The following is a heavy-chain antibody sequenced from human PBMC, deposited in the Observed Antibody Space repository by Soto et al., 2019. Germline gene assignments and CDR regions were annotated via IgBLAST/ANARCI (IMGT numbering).Heavy chain of an antibody. V-gene: IGHV3-30*18. CDR2: ISYDGSNK. CDR1: GFTFSSYG. CDR3: KGQVTVVTPGYFQH. D-gene: IGHD2-21*02. Sequence: QVQLVESGGGVVQPGRSLRLSCAASGFTFSSYGMHWVRQAPDKGLEWVAIISYDGSNKYYADSVKGRFTISRDNSKNTLYLQMNSLRAEDTALYYAKGQVTVVTPGYFQHWGQGTLVTVSS. J-gene: IGHJ1*01.